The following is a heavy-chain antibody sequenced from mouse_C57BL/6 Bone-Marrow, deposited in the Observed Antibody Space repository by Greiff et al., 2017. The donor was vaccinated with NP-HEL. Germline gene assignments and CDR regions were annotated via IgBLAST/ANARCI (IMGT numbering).Heavy chain of an antibody. CDR1: GFTFSDYG. CDR2: ISSGSSTI. CDR3: ARGGNWAWCAY. J-gene: IGHJ3*01. V-gene: IGHV5-17*01. D-gene: IGHD4-1*01. Sequence: EVKLVESGGGLVKPGGSLKLSCAASGFTFSDYGMHWVRQAPEKGLEWVAYISSGSSTIYYADTVKGRFTISSDNAKNTLFLQMTSLRSEDTAMYYGARGGNWAWCAYWGQGTLVTVSA.